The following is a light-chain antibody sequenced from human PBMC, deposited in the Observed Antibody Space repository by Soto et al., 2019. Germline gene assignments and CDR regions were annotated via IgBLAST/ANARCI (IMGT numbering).Light chain of an antibody. CDR2: RDY. J-gene: IGLJ2*01. CDR1: NIGSKN. Sequence: SSELTQPLSVSVALGQTARITCGGNNIGSKNAHWYQQKPGQVPVLVIYRDYNRPSGIPERFSGSNSGNTATLTISRAQAGDEADYYCQVWDGNTVVFGGGTKLTVL. CDR3: QVWDGNTVV. V-gene: IGLV3-9*01.